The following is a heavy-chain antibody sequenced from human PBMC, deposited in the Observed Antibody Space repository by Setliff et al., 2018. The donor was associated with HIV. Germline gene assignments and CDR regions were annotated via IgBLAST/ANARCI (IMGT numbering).Heavy chain of an antibody. Sequence: SETLSLTCTVSGGSISSYYWGWLRQPPGKGLEWIASFHYSATTSYNPSLRSRVTIYADTSKNQFFLKVTSVTAADTAIYYCARGLSVYSYANIYYSHGMDVWGQGTTVTVSS. CDR2: FHYSATT. V-gene: IGHV4-39*01. J-gene: IGHJ6*02. D-gene: IGHD3-16*01. CDR1: GGSISSYY. CDR3: ARGLSVYSYANIYYSHGMDV.